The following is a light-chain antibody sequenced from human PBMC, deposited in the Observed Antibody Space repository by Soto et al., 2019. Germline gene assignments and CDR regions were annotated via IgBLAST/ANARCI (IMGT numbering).Light chain of an antibody. CDR1: QGISSY. CDR3: QQLNSYPLFT. Sequence: DIQLTQSPSFLSASVGDRVTITCRASQGISSYLAWYQQKPGKAPKLLIYAASTLQSGVPSRFSSSRSRTEFTLTISSMQTEDFATYYCQQLNSYPLFTFGPGTKVDIK. CDR2: AAS. J-gene: IGKJ3*01. V-gene: IGKV1-9*01.